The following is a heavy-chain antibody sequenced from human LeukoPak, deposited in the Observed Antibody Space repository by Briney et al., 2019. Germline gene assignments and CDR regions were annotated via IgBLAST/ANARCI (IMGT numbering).Heavy chain of an antibody. Sequence: SETLSLTCTVPGGSISTYYWSWIRQPPGKGLEWIGYISYSGSTNYNPSLKSRVTISVDTSKNQFSLNLSSVTAADTAVYYCARSERYSSGWYFDFDYWGQGTLVTVSS. D-gene: IGHD6-19*01. CDR3: ARSERYSSGWYFDFDY. J-gene: IGHJ4*02. V-gene: IGHV4-59*01. CDR2: ISYSGST. CDR1: GGSISTYY.